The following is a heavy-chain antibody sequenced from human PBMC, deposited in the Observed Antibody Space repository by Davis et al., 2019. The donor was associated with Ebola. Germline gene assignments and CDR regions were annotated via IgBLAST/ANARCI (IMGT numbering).Heavy chain of an antibody. CDR1: GGTFSSYA. CDR3: ARDGCSSTSCYEGYFQH. J-gene: IGHJ1*01. Sequence: SVKVSCKASGGTFSSYAISWVRQAPGQGLEWMGGIIPIFGTANYAQKLQGRVTITRDTSASTAYMELSSLRSEDTAVYYCARDGCSSTSCYEGYFQHWGQGTLVTVSS. CDR2: IIPIFGTA. D-gene: IGHD2-2*01. V-gene: IGHV1-69*05.